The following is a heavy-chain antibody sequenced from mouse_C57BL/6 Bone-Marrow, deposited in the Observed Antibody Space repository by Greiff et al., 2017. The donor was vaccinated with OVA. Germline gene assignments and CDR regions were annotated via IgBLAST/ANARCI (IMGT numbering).Heavy chain of an antibody. CDR1: GYTFTSYG. Sequence: LQESGAELARPGASVKLSCKASGYTFTSYGISWVKQRTGQGLEWIGEIYPRSGNTYYNEKFKGKATLTADKSSSTAYMELRSLTSEDSAVYFCARYGSSYWYFDVWGTGTTVTVSS. CDR2: IYPRSGNT. CDR3: ARYGSSYWYFDV. V-gene: IGHV1-81*01. J-gene: IGHJ1*03. D-gene: IGHD1-1*01.